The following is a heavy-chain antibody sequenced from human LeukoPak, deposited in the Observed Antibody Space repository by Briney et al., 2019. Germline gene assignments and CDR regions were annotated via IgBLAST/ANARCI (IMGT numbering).Heavy chain of an antibody. Sequence: GGSLRLSCAASGFTFDKAWMTWVRQAPGKGLEWVGRIKSKIHGGTIDYAAPVKGRFTISRDDSENTVYLQMGSLRTDDVGVYYCSRAWSGNYGGPDYWGQGTLVTVSS. CDR3: SRAWSGNYGGPDY. D-gene: IGHD4-23*01. J-gene: IGHJ4*02. V-gene: IGHV3-15*01. CDR1: GFTFDKAW. CDR2: IKSKIHGGTI.